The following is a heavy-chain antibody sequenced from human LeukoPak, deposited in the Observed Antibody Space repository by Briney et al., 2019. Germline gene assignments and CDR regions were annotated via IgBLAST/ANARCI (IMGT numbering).Heavy chain of an antibody. Sequence: GGSLRLSCAASGFTVSSNYMSWVRQAPGKGLEWVSIIYSDGRTYYADSVKGRFTISRDNSKNTLYLQMNSLRAEDTAVYYCGRMPEGLDYWGQGTLVTVSS. CDR2: IYSDGRT. D-gene: IGHD2-2*01. V-gene: IGHV3-53*01. CDR3: GRMPEGLDY. CDR1: GFTVSSNY. J-gene: IGHJ4*02.